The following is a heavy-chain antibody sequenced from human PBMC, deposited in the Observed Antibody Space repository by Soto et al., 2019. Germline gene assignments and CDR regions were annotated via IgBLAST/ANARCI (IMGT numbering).Heavy chain of an antibody. J-gene: IGHJ4*02. D-gene: IGHD3-10*01. V-gene: IGHV1-18*01. CDR3: ARDWDGSGSYYSGC. CDR2: ISPYKGNT. Sequence: WAPVKAFCKAPGYTFTNYGISWVRQAPGQGLEWMGWISPYKGNTYYAQNLQGRGTMTTDTSTYRAYMELGRLRSDDAAVYFCARDWDGSGSYYSGCWGQGTLVTVSS. CDR1: GYTFTNYG.